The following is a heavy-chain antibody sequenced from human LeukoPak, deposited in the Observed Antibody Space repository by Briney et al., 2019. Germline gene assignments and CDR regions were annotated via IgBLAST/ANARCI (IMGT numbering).Heavy chain of an antibody. Sequence: PSETLSLTCAVYGGSFGGYYWSWIRQPPGKGLEWIGSIYYSGSTYYNPSLKSRVTISVDTSKNQFSLKLSSVTAADTAVYYCASYPYYYDVRFDYWGQGTLVTVSS. CDR3: ASYPYYYDVRFDY. V-gene: IGHV4-34*01. D-gene: IGHD3-22*01. CDR1: GGSFGGYY. CDR2: IYYSGST. J-gene: IGHJ4*02.